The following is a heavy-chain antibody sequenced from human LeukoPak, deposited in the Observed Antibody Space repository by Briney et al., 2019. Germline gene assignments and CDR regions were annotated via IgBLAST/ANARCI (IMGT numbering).Heavy chain of an antibody. CDR2: IYTDGST. J-gene: IGHJ4*02. CDR3: AREGLWFGELSFDY. Sequence: GALRLSCAASGFTVSSNYMSWVRQAPGKGLEWVSVIYTDGSTYYTDSVKGRFTISRDNSRNTVYLQMNSLRAEDTAVYYCAREGLWFGELSFDYWGQGTLVIVSS. V-gene: IGHV3-53*01. CDR1: GFTVSSNY. D-gene: IGHD3-10*01.